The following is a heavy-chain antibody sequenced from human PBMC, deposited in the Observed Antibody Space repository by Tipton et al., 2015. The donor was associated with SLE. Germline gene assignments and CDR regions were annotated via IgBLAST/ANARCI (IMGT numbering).Heavy chain of an antibody. Sequence: TLSLTCDVYGESFTGNYWSWIRQPPGKGLEWIGEINHREITNYNPSLKSRVTISLDTSKNQFSLKLTSVTAADTAVYYCARGRDVYAIGYFDSWGQGILVTVSS. J-gene: IGHJ4*02. CDR2: INHREIT. CDR1: GESFTGNY. CDR3: ARGRDVYAIGYFDS. V-gene: IGHV4-34*01. D-gene: IGHD2-8*02.